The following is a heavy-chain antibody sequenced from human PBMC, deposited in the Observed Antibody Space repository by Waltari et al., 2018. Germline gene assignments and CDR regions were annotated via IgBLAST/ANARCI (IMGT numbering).Heavy chain of an antibody. J-gene: IGHJ4*02. V-gene: IGHV3-21*01. CDR3: ARGVEVLLSGFNY. CDR2: IISSSSYR. D-gene: IGHD2-15*01. CDR1: GFTFSSYS. Sequence: EVQLVESGGGLVKPGGSLRLSCAASGFTFSSYSMNWVRQAPGKGLEWLSSIISSSSYRTYADSVKGRFTSSRDNAKNSLYLQMNSLRAEDTAVYYCARGVEVLLSGFNYWGQGTLVTVSS.